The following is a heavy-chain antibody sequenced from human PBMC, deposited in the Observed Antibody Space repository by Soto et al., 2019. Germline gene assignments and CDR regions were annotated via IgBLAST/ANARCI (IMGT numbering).Heavy chain of an antibody. Sequence: SETLSLTCTVSGGSISSYYWSWIRQPPGKGLEWIGYIYYSGSTNYNPSLKSRVTISVDTSKNQFSLKLSSVTAADTAVYYCARAVNKTTYDYIWGSYRYLGEIVAFDIWGQGTMVTVSS. V-gene: IGHV4-59*01. CDR3: ARAVNKTTYDYIWGSYRYLGEIVAFDI. CDR2: IYYSGST. J-gene: IGHJ3*02. D-gene: IGHD3-16*02. CDR1: GGSISSYY.